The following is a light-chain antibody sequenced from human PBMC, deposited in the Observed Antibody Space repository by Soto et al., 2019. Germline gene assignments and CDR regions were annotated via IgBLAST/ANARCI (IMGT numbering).Light chain of an antibody. Sequence: QSALTQPASVSGSPGQSITISCTGTSSDVGAYTSVSWYEQHPGKAPKLMIFEVSNRPSGVSNRFYGSKSANTASLTISGLQAEDAAHYYCTSYTRDNRNSVFGTGTKVSVL. CDR1: SSDVGAYTS. J-gene: IGLJ1*01. CDR2: EVS. V-gene: IGLV2-14*01. CDR3: TSYTRDNRNSV.